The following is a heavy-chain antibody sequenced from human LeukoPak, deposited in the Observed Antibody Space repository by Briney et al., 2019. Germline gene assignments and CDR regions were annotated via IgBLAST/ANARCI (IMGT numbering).Heavy chain of an antibody. Sequence: PGGSLRLSCAASGFTFSSYGMHWVRQAPGKGLEWVAFIRYDGSNKYYADSVKGRFTISRDNSKNTLYLQMNSLRAEDTAVYYCAKDHELRPRYYYYMDVWGKGTTVTVSS. CDR2: IRYDGSNK. CDR1: GFTFSSYG. V-gene: IGHV3-30*02. D-gene: IGHD3-16*01. CDR3: AKDHELRPRYYYYMDV. J-gene: IGHJ6*03.